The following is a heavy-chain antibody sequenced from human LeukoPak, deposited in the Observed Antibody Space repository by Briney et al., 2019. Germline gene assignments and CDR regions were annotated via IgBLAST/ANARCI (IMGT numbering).Heavy chain of an antibody. CDR3: ARDYYSSGWYDPYYYGMDV. V-gene: IGHV3-21*01. CDR1: GFTFSSYS. D-gene: IGHD6-19*01. J-gene: IGHJ6*02. Sequence: GGSLRLSCAASGFTFSSYSMNWVRQAPGKGLEWVSSISSSSYIYCAGSVKGRFTISRDNAKNSLYLQMNSLRAEDTAVYYCARDYYSSGWYDPYYYGMDVWGQGTTVTVSS. CDR2: ISSSSYI.